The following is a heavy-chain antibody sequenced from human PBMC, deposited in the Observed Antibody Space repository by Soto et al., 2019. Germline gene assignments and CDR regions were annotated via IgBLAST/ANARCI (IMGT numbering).Heavy chain of an antibody. J-gene: IGHJ5*02. V-gene: IGHV4-59*01. CDR3: ARGPSSSLVMPWFDP. Sequence: PSETLSLTCTVSGASIDNYYWSWSRQTPGKGLEWIAYIYYNGITNYNPSLKSRVTISLDTPRNQFSLKLRSVTTADAAIYYCARGPSSSLVMPWFDPWGQGTLVTVSS. D-gene: IGHD2-2*01. CDR2: IYYNGIT. CDR1: GASIDNYY.